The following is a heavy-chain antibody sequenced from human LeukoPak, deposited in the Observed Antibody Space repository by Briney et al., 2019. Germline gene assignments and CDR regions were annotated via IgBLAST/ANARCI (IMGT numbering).Heavy chain of an antibody. D-gene: IGHD2-15*01. J-gene: IGHJ5*02. Sequence: PSETLSLTCAVYGGSFSGYYWSWIRQPPGKGLEWIGEINHSGSTNYNPSLKGRVTISVDTSKNQFSLKLSSVTAADTAVYYCAAQDVNWFDPWGQGTLVTVSS. V-gene: IGHV4-34*01. CDR1: GGSFSGYY. CDR3: AAQDVNWFDP. CDR2: INHSGST.